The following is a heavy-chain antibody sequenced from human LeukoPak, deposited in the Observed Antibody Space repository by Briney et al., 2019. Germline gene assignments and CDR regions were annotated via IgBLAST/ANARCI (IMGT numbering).Heavy chain of an antibody. J-gene: IGHJ2*01. D-gene: IGHD2-21*01. CDR2: IYSSGST. CDR1: GGSINSYY. Sequence: PSVTLSLTCTVSGGSINSYYWSWIRQSPGKGLEWIGCIYSSGSTNYNPSLMSRLTISVDTAKNQFSLKLSSVTAADTAVYYCSIRRNWYFDLWGRGTLVTVSS. CDR3: SIRRNWYFDL. V-gene: IGHV4-59*01.